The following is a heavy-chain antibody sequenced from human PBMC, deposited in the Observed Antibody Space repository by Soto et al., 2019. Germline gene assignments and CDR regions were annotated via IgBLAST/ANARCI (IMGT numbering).Heavy chain of an antibody. CDR2: MNPNSGNT. CDR1: GYTFTSYD. V-gene: IGHV1-8*01. D-gene: IGHD3-10*01. J-gene: IGHJ6*03. CDR3: ARAMRAVRGVIIKDYYYYSYMDV. Sequence: ASVKVSCKASGYTFTSYDINWVRQATGQGLEWMGWMNPNSGNTGYEQKFQGRVTMTRNTSISTAYMELSSLRSEDTAVYYCARAMRAVRGVIIKDYYYYSYMDVWGKGTTVTVSS.